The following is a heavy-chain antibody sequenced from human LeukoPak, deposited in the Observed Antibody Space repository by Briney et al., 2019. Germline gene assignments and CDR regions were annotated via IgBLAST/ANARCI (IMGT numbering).Heavy chain of an antibody. CDR2: MNLNSGNT. CDR1: GYTFTSYG. CDR3: TRGPMHSSGGGYFDY. Sequence: ASVKVSCKASGYTFTSYGINWVRQATGQGLEWMGWMNLNSGNTGYAQKFQGRVTMTRNTSISTAYMELGSLRSDDTAVYYCTRGPMHSSGGGYFDYWGQGTQVIVSS. J-gene: IGHJ4*02. D-gene: IGHD3-22*01. V-gene: IGHV1-8*01.